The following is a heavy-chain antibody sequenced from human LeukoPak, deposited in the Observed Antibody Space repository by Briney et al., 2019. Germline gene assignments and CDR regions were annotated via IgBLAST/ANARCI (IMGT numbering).Heavy chain of an antibody. Sequence: GGSLRLSCAASGFTFSEAWMTWVRQAPGKGLEWVSTISGSAGRTYYADSVKGRFTISRDNSKNTLYLQLNSLRAEDTAVYYCAKDSLGSEIPLFDYWGQGTLVTVSS. D-gene: IGHD3-10*01. J-gene: IGHJ4*02. CDR3: AKDSLGSEIPLFDY. CDR1: GFTFSEAW. CDR2: ISGSAGRT. V-gene: IGHV3-23*01.